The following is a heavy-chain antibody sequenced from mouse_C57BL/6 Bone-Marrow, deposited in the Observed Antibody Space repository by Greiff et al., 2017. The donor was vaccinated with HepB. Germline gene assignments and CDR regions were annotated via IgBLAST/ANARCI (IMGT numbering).Heavy chain of an antibody. V-gene: IGHV14-4*01. CDR3: TAYYYGSDAMDY. J-gene: IGHJ4*01. D-gene: IGHD1-1*01. CDR2: IDPENGDT. Sequence: EVMLVESGAELVRPGASVKLSCTASGFNIKDDYMHWVKQRPEQGLEWIGWIDPENGDTEYASKFQGKATITADTSSNTAYLQLSSLTSEDTAVYYCTAYYYGSDAMDYWGQGTSVTVSS. CDR1: GFNIKDDY.